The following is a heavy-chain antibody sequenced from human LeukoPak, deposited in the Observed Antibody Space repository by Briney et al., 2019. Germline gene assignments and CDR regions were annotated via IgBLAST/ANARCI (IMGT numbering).Heavy chain of an antibody. CDR3: AKAHQICSSTSCYNRGASMDV. Sequence: PSETLSLTCTVSGGSISSGDYYWSWIRQPPGKGLEWIGYIYYSGSTYYNPSLKSRVTISVDTSKNQFSLKLSSVTAADTAVYYCAKAHQICSSTSCYNRGASMDVWGQGTTVTVSS. CDR1: GGSISSGDYY. CDR2: IYYSGST. V-gene: IGHV4-30-4*01. D-gene: IGHD2-2*02. J-gene: IGHJ6*02.